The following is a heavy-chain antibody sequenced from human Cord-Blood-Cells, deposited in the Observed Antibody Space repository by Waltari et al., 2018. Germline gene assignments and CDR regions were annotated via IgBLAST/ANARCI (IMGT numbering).Heavy chain of an antibody. CDR1: GGTFSSYA. V-gene: IGHV1-69*09. CDR2: IIPILGIA. CDR3: ARGGSSSDAFDI. Sequence: QVQLVQSGAEVKKPGSSVKVSCKASGGTFSSYAISWVRQAPGQGLEWMGRIIPILGIANYARKVQGRVTITADKSTSTAYMELSSLRSEDTAVYYCARGGSSSDAFDIWGQGTMVTVSS. J-gene: IGHJ3*02. D-gene: IGHD6-6*01.